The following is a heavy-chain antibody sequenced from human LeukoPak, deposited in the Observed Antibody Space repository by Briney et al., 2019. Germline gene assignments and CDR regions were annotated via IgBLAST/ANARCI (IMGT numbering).Heavy chain of an antibody. CDR2: CNPEDGET. D-gene: IGHD6-19*01. Sequence: ASVKVSCKVSGYTLTELCMHWVRQAPGKGLEWMGGCNPEDGETIYAQKLQGRVTMTTDTSTSTAYMELRSLRSDDTAVYYCARGGDWYSSGWYYFDYWGQGTLVTVSS. J-gene: IGHJ4*02. V-gene: IGHV1-24*01. CDR1: GYTLTELC. CDR3: ARGGDWYSSGWYYFDY.